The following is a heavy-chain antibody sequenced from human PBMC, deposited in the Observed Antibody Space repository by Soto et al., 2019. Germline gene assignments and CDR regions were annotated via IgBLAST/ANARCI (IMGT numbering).Heavy chain of an antibody. D-gene: IGHD3-10*01. V-gene: IGHV4-34*01. J-gene: IGHJ6*02. CDR3: ARGCPRGLPTHGIDV. CDR1: GGSFSGYY. CDR2: INHSGST. Sequence: PSETLSLTCAVYGGSFSGYYWGWIRQPPGKGLEWVGEINHSGSTNYNPSLESQGTISVDASKNQLALKRSSGPAADTAGYYCARGCPRGLPTHGIDVWGQATTANVSS.